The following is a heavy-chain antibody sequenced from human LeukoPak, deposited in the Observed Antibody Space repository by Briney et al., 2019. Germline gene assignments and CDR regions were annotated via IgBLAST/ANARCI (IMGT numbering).Heavy chain of an antibody. CDR1: GFTFSSYS. J-gene: IGHJ4*02. CDR3: AKDPTDFDSSGQTYFDY. CDR2: ISSSSSYI. V-gene: IGHV3-21*04. Sequence: GGSLRLSCAASGFTFSSYSMNWVRQAPGKGLEWVSSISSSSSYIYYADSVKGRFTISRDNSKNTLYLQMNSLKAEDTAIYYCAKDPTDFDSSGQTYFDYWGQGTLVTVSS. D-gene: IGHD3-22*01.